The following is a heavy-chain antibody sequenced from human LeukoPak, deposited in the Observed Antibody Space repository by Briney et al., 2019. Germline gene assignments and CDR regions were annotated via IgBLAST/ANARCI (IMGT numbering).Heavy chain of an antibody. Sequence: GGSLRLSCAASGFTFSSFGMNWVRQAPGKGLEWVSSISSSSNYIYYADSVKGRFTISRDNAKNSLYLQMNSLRAEDTAVYYCARGGSCSGGSCFVHDYWGQGTLVTVSS. CDR3: ARGGSCSGGSCFVHDY. CDR1: GFTFSSFG. D-gene: IGHD2-15*01. J-gene: IGHJ4*02. V-gene: IGHV3-21*01. CDR2: ISSSSNYI.